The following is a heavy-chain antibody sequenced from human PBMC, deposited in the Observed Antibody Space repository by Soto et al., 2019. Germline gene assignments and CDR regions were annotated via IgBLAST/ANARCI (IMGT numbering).Heavy chain of an antibody. J-gene: IGHJ5*02. V-gene: IGHV1-46*01. CDR2: INPHGGST. CDR1: RDTFTSYY. D-gene: IGHD1-26*01. CDR3: GRSSGGNFGIIIEGTNWFAA. Sequence: GASVKVSCKAPRDTFTSYYINWVRQAPGQGLGWLGVINPHGGSTAYAQKFKGRVTLTRDTSASTVYMEVRSLASEDTAMFYCGRSSGGNFGIIIEGTNWFAAWGQGTLVTVSS.